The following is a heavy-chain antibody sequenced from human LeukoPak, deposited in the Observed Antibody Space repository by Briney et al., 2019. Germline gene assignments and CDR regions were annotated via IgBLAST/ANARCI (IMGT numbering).Heavy chain of an antibody. CDR2: IKHDGSGP. CDR3: ARAREITVSGTDYFDL. D-gene: IGHD6-19*01. V-gene: IGHV3-7*01. Sequence: GGSLRLSCAASGFRFSNHWMTWVRQAPGKGLEWVANIKHDGSGPSYLDSVKGRFTISRDNARNSLSLEMCSLRAEDTAVYYCARAREITVSGTDYFDLWGQGTLVTVSS. J-gene: IGHJ4*02. CDR1: GFRFSNHW.